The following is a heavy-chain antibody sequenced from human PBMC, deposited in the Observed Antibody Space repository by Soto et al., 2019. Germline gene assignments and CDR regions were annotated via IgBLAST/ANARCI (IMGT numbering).Heavy chain of an antibody. Sequence: QVQLVESGGGLVQPGGSPRLTCVASGFTFGSHGMHWVRQAPGKGLEWVAVISYDETNEHYVDSVKGRCTISRDNSKSILYLQMNRLRPEDTAVYKCAKDLRTTISDYGMDVLGQGTTVTVSS. CDR1: GFTFGSHG. CDR3: AKDLRTTISDYGMDV. CDR2: ISYDETNE. V-gene: IGHV3-30*18. J-gene: IGHJ6*02.